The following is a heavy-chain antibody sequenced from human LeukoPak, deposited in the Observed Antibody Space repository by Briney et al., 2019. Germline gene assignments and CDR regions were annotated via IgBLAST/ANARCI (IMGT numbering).Heavy chain of an antibody. D-gene: IGHD3-3*01. J-gene: IGHJ6*02. CDR3: ARTGDYDFWSGSSMVYYYYYYGMDV. CDR1: GYTFTGYY. V-gene: IGHV1-46*01. Sequence: ASVKVSCKASGYTFTGYYMHWVRQAPGQGLEWMGWINPSGGSTSYAQKFQGRVTMTRDTSTSTVYMELSSLRSEDTAVYYCARTGDYDFWSGSSMVYYYYYYGMDVWGQGTTVTVSS. CDR2: INPSGGST.